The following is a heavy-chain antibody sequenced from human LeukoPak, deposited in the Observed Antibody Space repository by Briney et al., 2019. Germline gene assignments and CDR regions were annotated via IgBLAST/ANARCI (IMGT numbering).Heavy chain of an antibody. CDR3: ARAFSSSSHYYYYMDV. V-gene: IGHV4-4*07. D-gene: IGHD6-6*01. Sequence: SETLSLTCTVPGDSIDSYYWSWIRQPAGKGLEWIGRIYTSGSTNYNPSLKSRVTISVDTSKNQFSLKLSSVTAADTAVYYCARAFSSSSHYYYYMDVWGKGTTVTVSS. J-gene: IGHJ6*03. CDR2: IYTSGST. CDR1: GDSIDSYY.